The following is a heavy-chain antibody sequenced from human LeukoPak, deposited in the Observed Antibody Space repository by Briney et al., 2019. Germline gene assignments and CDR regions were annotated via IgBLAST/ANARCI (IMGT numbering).Heavy chain of an antibody. CDR2: IYYSGST. CDR1: GGSISSGDYY. V-gene: IGHV4-30-4*08. J-gene: IGHJ4*02. D-gene: IGHD3-3*01. CDR3: ARTYYDFWSGYYRPWYFDY. Sequence: SQTLSLTCTVSGGSISSGDYYWSWIRQPPGEGLEWIGYIYYSGSTYYNPSLKSRVTISVDTSKNQFSLKLSSVTAADTAVYYCARTYYDFWSGYYRPWYFDYWGQGTLVTVSS.